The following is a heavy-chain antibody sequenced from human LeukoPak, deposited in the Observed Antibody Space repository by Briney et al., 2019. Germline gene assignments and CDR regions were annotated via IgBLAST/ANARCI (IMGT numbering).Heavy chain of an antibody. CDR3: ARRAVRGVIGY. J-gene: IGHJ4*02. CDR1: GFTFSSYS. D-gene: IGHD3-10*01. Sequence: PGGSLRLSCAASGFTFSSYSMNWVRQPPWKGLEWIGEINHSGSTNYNPSLKSRVTISVDTSKNQFSLKLSSVTAADTAVYYCARRAVRGVIGYWGQGTLVTVSS. V-gene: IGHV4-34*01. CDR2: INHSGST.